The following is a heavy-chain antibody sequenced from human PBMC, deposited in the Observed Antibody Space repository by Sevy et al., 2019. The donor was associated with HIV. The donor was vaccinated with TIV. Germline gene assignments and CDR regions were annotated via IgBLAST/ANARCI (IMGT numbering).Heavy chain of an antibody. CDR1: GFTFNTHA. D-gene: IGHD3-3*01. V-gene: IGHV3-23*01. Sequence: GGSLRLSCAASGFTFNTHAMSWVRQAPGKGLEWVSAMSGSGGSTYYADSVKGRFTISRDNSKNTLFVQMNSLRIEDTAVYYCAKGIYDFWSGRSDIFDIWGQGTMVTVSS. J-gene: IGHJ3*02. CDR3: AKGIYDFWSGRSDIFDI. CDR2: MSGSGGST.